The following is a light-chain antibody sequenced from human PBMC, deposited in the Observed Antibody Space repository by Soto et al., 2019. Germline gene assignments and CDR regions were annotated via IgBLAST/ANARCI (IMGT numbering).Light chain of an antibody. J-gene: IGLJ1*01. CDR1: ISDVGGYKY. CDR3: SSYTTPNTPYV. CDR2: EVS. V-gene: IGLV2-14*03. Sequence: QSALTQPASGSGSPGQSITISCTGTISDVGGYKYVSWYQQHPGKAPKLIIYEVSNRPSGVSNRFSGSKSGNTAALTISGLQAEDEADSYCSSYTTPNTPYVFGTGTKVTVL.